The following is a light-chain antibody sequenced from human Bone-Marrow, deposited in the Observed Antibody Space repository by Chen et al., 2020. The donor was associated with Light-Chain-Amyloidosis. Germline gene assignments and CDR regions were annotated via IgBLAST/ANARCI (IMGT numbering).Light chain of an antibody. CDR3: QSADSSGTYEVI. V-gene: IGLV3-25*03. J-gene: IGLJ2*01. CDR2: RDT. Sequence: SYELTQPPSVSVSPGQTARITCSGDDLPTKYAYWYQQKPGQAPVLVIHRDTERPSGISERFSGSSSGTKATLTISGVQAEDEEDYHCQSADSSGTYEVIFGGGTKLTVL. CDR1: DLPTKY.